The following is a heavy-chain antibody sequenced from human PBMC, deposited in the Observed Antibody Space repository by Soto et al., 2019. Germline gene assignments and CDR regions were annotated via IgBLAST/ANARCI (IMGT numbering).Heavy chain of an antibody. V-gene: IGHV4-59*01. D-gene: IGHD4-17*01. Sequence: PSETLSLTCTVSGGSISSYYWSWIRQPPGKGLEWIGYIYYSGSTNYNPSLKSRVTISVDTSKNQFSLKLSSVTAADTAVYYCARALRLALYYFDYWGQGTLVTVSS. CDR3: ARALRLALYYFDY. CDR1: GGSISSYY. J-gene: IGHJ4*02. CDR2: IYYSGST.